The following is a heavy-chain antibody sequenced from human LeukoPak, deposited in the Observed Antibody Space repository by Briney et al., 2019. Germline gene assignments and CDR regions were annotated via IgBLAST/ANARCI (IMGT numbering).Heavy chain of an antibody. J-gene: IGHJ4*02. CDR2: IIPILGIA. V-gene: IGHV1-69*04. CDR1: GGTFSSYA. D-gene: IGHD2-15*01. Sequence: SVKVSCKASGGTFSSYAISWVRQAPGQGLEWMGRIIPILGIANYAQKFQGRVTITADKSTSTAYMELSSLRSEGTAVYYCAREPPYCSGGSCYFDHWGQGTLVTVSS. CDR3: AREPPYCSGGSCYFDH.